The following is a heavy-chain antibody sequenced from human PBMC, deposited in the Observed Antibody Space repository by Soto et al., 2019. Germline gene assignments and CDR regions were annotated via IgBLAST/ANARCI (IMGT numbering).Heavy chain of an antibody. J-gene: IGHJ4*02. D-gene: IGHD4-17*01. CDR3: ARDTYGDYAPSSY. CDR1: GFTFSSYS. CDR2: ISSSSSYI. Sequence: EVQLVESGGGLVKPGGSLRLSCAASGFTFSSYSMNWVRQAPGKGLEWVSSISSSSSYIYYADSVKGRFTISRDNAKNSLYLQMNSLRAEDTAVYYCARDTYGDYAPSSYWGQGTLVTVSS. V-gene: IGHV3-21*01.